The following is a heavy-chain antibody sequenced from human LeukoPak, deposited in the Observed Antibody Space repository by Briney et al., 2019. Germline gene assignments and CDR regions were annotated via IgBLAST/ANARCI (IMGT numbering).Heavy chain of an antibody. CDR2: ISGGGVNT. V-gene: IGHV3-23*01. D-gene: IGHD6-13*01. J-gene: IGHJ4*02. CDR1: GFTFSSYA. CDR3: AKTGRGPAAGTGSFFDY. Sequence: GRSLRLSCAASGFTFSSYAMHWVRQAPGKGLEWVSAISGGGVNTYYADSVKGRFTISRDNSKDTLSLQMNSLRAEDTAVYYCAKTGRGPAAGTGSFFDYWGQGTLVTVSS.